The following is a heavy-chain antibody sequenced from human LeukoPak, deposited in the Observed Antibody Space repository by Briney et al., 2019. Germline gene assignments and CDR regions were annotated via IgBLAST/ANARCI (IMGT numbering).Heavy chain of an antibody. CDR3: ARGTVTTSMKAFDI. J-gene: IGHJ3*02. Sequence: SETLSLTCTVSGGTISSYYWSWIRQPPGKGLEWIGYIYYSGSPNYNPSLKRRVTISVDTSKKQSSLKLSSVTAADTAVYYCARGTVTTSMKAFDIWGQGTMVTVSS. V-gene: IGHV4-59*08. CDR2: IYYSGSP. CDR1: GGTISSYY. D-gene: IGHD4-17*01.